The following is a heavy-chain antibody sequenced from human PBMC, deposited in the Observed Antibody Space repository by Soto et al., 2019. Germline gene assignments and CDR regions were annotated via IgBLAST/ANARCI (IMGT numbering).Heavy chain of an antibody. V-gene: IGHV4-61*01. CDR1: GGSVSSGSYY. Sequence: ETLSLTCPVPGGSVSSGSYYWSWIRQPPGKGLEWIGYIYYSGSTNYNPSLKSRVTISVDTSKNQFSLKLSSVTAADTAVYYCASFIAARSLSAFDIWGQGTMVTV. J-gene: IGHJ3*02. D-gene: IGHD6-6*01. CDR3: ASFIAARSLSAFDI. CDR2: IYYSGST.